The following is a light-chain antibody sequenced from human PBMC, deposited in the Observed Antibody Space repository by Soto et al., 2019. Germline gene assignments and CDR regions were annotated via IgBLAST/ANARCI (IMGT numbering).Light chain of an antibody. CDR1: QGISSY. V-gene: IGKV1-8*01. CDR3: QQYYSYPLT. CDR2: AAS. Sequence: IPMTQSPSSLSASTGDRVTITCRASQGISSYLAWYQQKPGKAPKLLIYAASTLQSGVPSRFSGSGSGTDFTLTISCLQSEDFATYYCQQYYSYPLTFGPGTKVDIK. J-gene: IGKJ3*01.